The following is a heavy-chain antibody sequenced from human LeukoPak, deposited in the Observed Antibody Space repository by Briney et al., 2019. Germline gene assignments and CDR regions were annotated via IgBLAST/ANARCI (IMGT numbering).Heavy chain of an antibody. CDR3: AKDLYYYDSSGYDY. D-gene: IGHD3-22*01. CDR2: INGSGGST. V-gene: IGHV3-23*01. Sequence: GGSLRLSCAASGFTFSSYAMSWVRQAPGKGLEWVSAINGSGGSTYYADSVKGRFTISRDNSKNTLYLQMNSLRAEDTAVHYCAKDLYYYDSSGYDYWGQGTLVTVSS. J-gene: IGHJ4*02. CDR1: GFTFSSYA.